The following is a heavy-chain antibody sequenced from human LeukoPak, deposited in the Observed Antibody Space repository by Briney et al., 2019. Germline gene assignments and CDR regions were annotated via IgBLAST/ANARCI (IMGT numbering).Heavy chain of an antibody. V-gene: IGHV1-2*06. Sequence: GASVKVSCKASGYTFIDYYIHWVRQAPGQGLEWMGRINPNSGGTDFPQNFAQRSQGRVTMSTDTSISTAYMELSGLRSDDTAVYYCARGDWQYINNWSNWFDPWGQGTLVTVSS. CDR3: ARGDWQYINNWSNWFDP. J-gene: IGHJ5*02. CDR2: INPNSGGT. CDR1: GYTFIDYY. D-gene: IGHD1-1*01.